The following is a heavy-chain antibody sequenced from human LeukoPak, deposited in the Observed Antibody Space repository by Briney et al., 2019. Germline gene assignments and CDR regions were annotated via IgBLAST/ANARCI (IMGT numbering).Heavy chain of an antibody. Sequence: PSETLSLTCSVSDGSINSYYWNWIRWPPGKGLEWIGYIYYNGNTNYSPSLKSRVTMSVDTSKNLFSLKVSSVTAADTAVYYCARGRSNYYGMDVWGQGTTVTVSS. CDR2: IYYNGNT. CDR1: DGSINSYY. V-gene: IGHV4-59*01. D-gene: IGHD1-26*01. CDR3: ARGRSNYYGMDV. J-gene: IGHJ6*02.